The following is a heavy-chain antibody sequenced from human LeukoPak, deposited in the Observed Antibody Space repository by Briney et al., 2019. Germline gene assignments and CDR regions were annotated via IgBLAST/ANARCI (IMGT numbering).Heavy chain of an antibody. CDR3: ARVPYSSSWAMFPYYYYYMDV. J-gene: IGHJ6*03. D-gene: IGHD6-13*01. CDR2: IYYSGST. CDR1: GGSISSHY. V-gene: IGHV4-59*11. Sequence: PSETLSLTCTVSGGSISSHYWSWIRQPPGKGLEWIGYIYYSGSTNYNPSLKSRVTISVDTSKNQFSLKLSSVTAADTAVYYCARVPYSSSWAMFPYYYYYMDVWGKGTTVTVSS.